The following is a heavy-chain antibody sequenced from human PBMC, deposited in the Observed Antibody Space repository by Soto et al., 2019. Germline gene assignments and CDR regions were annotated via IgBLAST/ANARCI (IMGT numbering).Heavy chain of an antibody. V-gene: IGHV3-23*01. D-gene: IGHD3-10*01. CDR2: ISGSGGST. CDR1: GFAFRRYA. Sequence: LILSCAGSGFAFRRYAMSWFRQAPGKGLECVSAISGSGGSTYYADSVKGRFTISRDNSKNTLYLQMNSLRAEDTAVYYCAKDRYGSGPPTFDYWGQGTMVTVSS. CDR3: AKDRYGSGPPTFDY. J-gene: IGHJ4*02.